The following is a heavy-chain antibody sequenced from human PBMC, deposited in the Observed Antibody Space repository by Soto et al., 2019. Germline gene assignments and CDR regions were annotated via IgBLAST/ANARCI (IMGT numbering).Heavy chain of an antibody. Sequence: PGGSLRLSCAAYGFTFSSYGMHWVRQAPGKGLEWVAVISYDGSNKYYADSVKGRFTISRDNSKNTLYLQMNSLRAEDTAVYYCAKGRYYDSSGPGYWGQGTLVTVSS. CDR2: ISYDGSNK. D-gene: IGHD3-22*01. CDR1: GFTFSSYG. CDR3: AKGRYYDSSGPGY. J-gene: IGHJ4*02. V-gene: IGHV3-30*18.